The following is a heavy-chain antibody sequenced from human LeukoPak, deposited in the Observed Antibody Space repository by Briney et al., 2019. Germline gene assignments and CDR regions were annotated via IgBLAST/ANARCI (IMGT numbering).Heavy chain of an antibody. Sequence: GRSLRLSRAASGFTFSNYGMHRVRQAPGKGLEWVALIWYDGSNKYYTDSVKGRLTISRDNSKDTLFLQMNSLRAEDTAVYYCAREGPRGNSQFDYWGQGTLVTVSS. J-gene: IGHJ4*02. V-gene: IGHV3-33*01. D-gene: IGHD2/OR15-2a*01. CDR1: GFTFSNYG. CDR2: IWYDGSNK. CDR3: AREGPRGNSQFDY.